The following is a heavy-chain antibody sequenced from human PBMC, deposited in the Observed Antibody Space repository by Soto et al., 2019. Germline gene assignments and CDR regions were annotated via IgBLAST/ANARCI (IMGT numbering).Heavy chain of an antibody. CDR1: GYAFTTYG. CDR2: ISAHNGNT. D-gene: IGHD2-8*01. V-gene: IGHV1-18*01. Sequence: QVHLVQSGAEVKKPGASVKVSCKGSGYAFTTYGITWVRQAPGQGLEWMGWISAHNGNTNYAQKLQGRVTVTRDTSTSTAYMDLRSVRSDDTAVYYCARGMYGDYWGQGALVTVSS. J-gene: IGHJ4*02. CDR3: ARGMYGDY.